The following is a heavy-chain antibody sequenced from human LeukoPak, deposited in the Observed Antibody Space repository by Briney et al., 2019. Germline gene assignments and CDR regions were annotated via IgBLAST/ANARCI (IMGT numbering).Heavy chain of an antibody. V-gene: IGHV1-18*01. CDR2: ISAYNGNT. Sequence: ASVKVSCKASGYTFTSYGISWVRQAPGQVLEWIGWISAYNGNTNYAQKLQGRVTMTTDTSTSTAYMELRSLRSDDTAVYYCARSITIFGVVGSAGGYWGQGTLVTVSS. D-gene: IGHD3-3*01. CDR1: GYTFTSYG. CDR3: ARSITIFGVVGSAGGY. J-gene: IGHJ4*02.